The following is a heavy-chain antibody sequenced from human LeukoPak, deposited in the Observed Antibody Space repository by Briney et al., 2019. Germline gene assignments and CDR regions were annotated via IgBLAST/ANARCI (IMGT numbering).Heavy chain of an antibody. D-gene: IGHD3-9*01. CDR3: AREVRDGLRYFDWLSQYYGMDV. J-gene: IGHJ6*02. Sequence: GGSLRLSCAASGFTFSSYSMNWVRQAPGKGLEWVSYISSSSSTIYYADSVKGRFTISRDNAKNSLYLQMNSLRAEDTAVYYCAREVRDGLRYFDWLSQYYGMDVWGQGTTVTVSS. V-gene: IGHV3-48*04. CDR1: GFTFSSYS. CDR2: ISSSSSTI.